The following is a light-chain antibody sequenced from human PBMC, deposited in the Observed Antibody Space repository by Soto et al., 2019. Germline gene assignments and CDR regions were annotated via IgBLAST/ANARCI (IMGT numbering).Light chain of an antibody. J-gene: IGKJ5*01. CDR1: QSVSSD. CDR2: GAS. V-gene: IGKV3-20*01. CDR3: QHYQSGHPIT. Sequence: EIVLTHSPSTLSFSPGERATFSCRASQSVSSDLVWYQQKPGQAPRLLISGASSRATGIPDRFTGSGSETSFTLTISRLEPEDFALYYCQHYQSGHPITFGQGTRLENK.